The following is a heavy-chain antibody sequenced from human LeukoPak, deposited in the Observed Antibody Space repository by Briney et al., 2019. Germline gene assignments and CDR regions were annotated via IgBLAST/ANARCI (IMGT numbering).Heavy chain of an antibody. CDR3: AKDRGLGYCSGGSCNNWFDP. Sequence: GGSLRLSCAASGFTFSSYAMSWVRQAPGKGLEWVSAISGSGGSTYYADSVKGRFTISRDNSKNTLYLQMNGLRAEDTAVYYCAKDRGLGYCSGGSCNNWFDPWGQGTLVTVSS. V-gene: IGHV3-23*01. CDR1: GFTFSSYA. D-gene: IGHD2-15*01. J-gene: IGHJ5*02. CDR2: ISGSGGST.